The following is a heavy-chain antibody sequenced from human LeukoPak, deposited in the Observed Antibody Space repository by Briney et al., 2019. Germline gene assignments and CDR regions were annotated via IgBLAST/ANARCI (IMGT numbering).Heavy chain of an antibody. CDR1: EFTFSAYW. V-gene: IGHV3-74*01. CDR3: ARENLAAAADC. J-gene: IGHJ4*02. Sequence: HPGGSLRLSCAASEFTFSAYWMHWVRQAPGKGLVWVSRIRGDGSMTNYADSVKGRFTISRDNAKNTLYLQMNSLRLEDTAVYYCARENLAAAADCWGQGTVVTVSS. CDR2: IRGDGSMT. D-gene: IGHD6-25*01.